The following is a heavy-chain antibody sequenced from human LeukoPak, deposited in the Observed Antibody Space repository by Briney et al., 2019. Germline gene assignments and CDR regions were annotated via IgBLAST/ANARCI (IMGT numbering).Heavy chain of an antibody. CDR2: ISSSGSTI. D-gene: IGHD3-22*01. V-gene: IGHV3-48*03. CDR3: ARENYYDNSGYGMDV. Sequence: GGSLRLSCAASGFTFSSYEMNWVRQAPGKGLEWVSYISSSGSTIYYADSVKGRFTISRDNAKNSLYLQMNSLRAEDTAVYYCARENYYDNSGYGMDVWGQGTTVTVSS. CDR1: GFTFSSYE. J-gene: IGHJ6*02.